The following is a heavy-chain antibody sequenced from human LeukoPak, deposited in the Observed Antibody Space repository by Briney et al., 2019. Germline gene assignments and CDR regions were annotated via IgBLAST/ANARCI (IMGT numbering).Heavy chain of an antibody. D-gene: IGHD1-1*01. Sequence: SSETLSLTCAVYGGSFSGYYWSWIRQPPGKGLEWIGEINHSGSTNYNPSLKSRVTISVDTPKNQFSLKLSSVTAADTAVYYCARGDNWAFEYWGQGILVTDSS. CDR3: ARGDNWAFEY. J-gene: IGHJ4*02. CDR2: INHSGST. CDR1: GGSFSGYY. V-gene: IGHV4-34*01.